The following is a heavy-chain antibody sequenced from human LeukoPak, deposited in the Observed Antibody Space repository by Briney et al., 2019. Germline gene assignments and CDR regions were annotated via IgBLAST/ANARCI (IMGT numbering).Heavy chain of an antibody. CDR2: ISYDGSNR. Sequence: PGRSLRLSCEASGFTFSNYGMHWVRQAPGKGLEWVAVISYDGSNRYCADSVKGRFTISRDNSKNMLYLQMNSLRAEDTAVYYCAKSQYSRDGGFDYWGQGTLVTVSS. J-gene: IGHJ4*02. V-gene: IGHV3-30*18. CDR1: GFTFSNYG. CDR3: AKSQYSRDGGFDY. D-gene: IGHD2-15*01.